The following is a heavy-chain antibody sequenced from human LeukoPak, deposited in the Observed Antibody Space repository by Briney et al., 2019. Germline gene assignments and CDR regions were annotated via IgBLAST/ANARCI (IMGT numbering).Heavy chain of an antibody. V-gene: IGHV1-2*02. CDR1: GYTFTDFY. Sequence: ASVKVSCKASGYTFTDFYIHWVRHAPGQGLEWMGWVRPNNGATKYAEKFQGRVTMTRDTSTSTAHMELSSLRSDDTAEYHCARDLEASPGYEGADALDIWGQGTMVTVSS. J-gene: IGHJ3*02. D-gene: IGHD5-12*01. CDR2: VRPNNGAT. CDR3: ARDLEASPGYEGADALDI.